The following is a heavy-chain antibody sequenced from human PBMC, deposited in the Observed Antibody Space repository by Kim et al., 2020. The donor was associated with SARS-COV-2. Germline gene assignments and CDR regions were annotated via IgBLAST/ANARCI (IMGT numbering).Heavy chain of an antibody. CDR3: ARAPRFLYGDYGWFDP. D-gene: IGHD4-17*01. V-gene: IGHV1-3*01. CDR2: INAGNGNT. Sequence: ASVKVSCKASGYTFTSYAMHWVRQAPGQRLEWMGWINAGNGNTKYSQKFQGRVTITRDTSASTAYMELSSLRSEDTAVYYCARAPRFLYGDYGWFDPWGQGTLVTVSS. J-gene: IGHJ5*02. CDR1: GYTFTSYA.